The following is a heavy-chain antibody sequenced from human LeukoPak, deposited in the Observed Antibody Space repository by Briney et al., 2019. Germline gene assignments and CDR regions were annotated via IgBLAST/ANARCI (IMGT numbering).Heavy chain of an antibody. Sequence: ETLSLTCTVSGGSISSYYWSWLRQPPGKGLEWIGYIYYSGSTNYNPSLKSRVTISVDTSKNQFSLKLSSVTAADTAVYYCARYRGYSYGLDYWGQGTLVTVSS. CDR1: GGSISSYY. D-gene: IGHD5-18*01. CDR2: IYYSGST. V-gene: IGHV4-59*01. CDR3: ARYRGYSYGLDY. J-gene: IGHJ4*02.